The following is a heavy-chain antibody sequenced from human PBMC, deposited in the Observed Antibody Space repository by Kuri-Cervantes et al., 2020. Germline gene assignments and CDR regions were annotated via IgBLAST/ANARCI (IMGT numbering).Heavy chain of an antibody. CDR1: GFTFSGYA. D-gene: IGHD6-13*01. V-gene: IGHV3-23*01. CDR3: ARVGTLAAAGTLDY. Sequence: GGSLRLSCAASGFTFSGYAMSWVRQAPGKGLEWVSSVAGGDGPTYTTFYTDSVKGRFTISRDNSKNTLYLQMNSLRAEDTAVYYCARVGTLAAAGTLDYWGQGTLVTVSS. J-gene: IGHJ4*02. CDR2: VAGGDGPTYTT.